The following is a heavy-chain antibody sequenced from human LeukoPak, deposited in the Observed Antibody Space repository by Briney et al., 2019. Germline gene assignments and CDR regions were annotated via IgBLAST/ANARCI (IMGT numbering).Heavy chain of an antibody. D-gene: IGHD3-22*01. J-gene: IGHJ4*02. CDR2: ISSSSSSYI. CDR1: GFTFSSYS. V-gene: IGHV3-21*01. CDR3: ARDPFTSGDYYDSSGYSGY. Sequence: GGSLRLSCAASGFTFSSYSMNWVRQAPGKGLEWVSSISSSSSSYIYYADSVKGRFTISRDNAKNSLYLQMNSLRAEDTAVYYCARDPFTSGDYYDSSGYSGYWGQGTLVTVSS.